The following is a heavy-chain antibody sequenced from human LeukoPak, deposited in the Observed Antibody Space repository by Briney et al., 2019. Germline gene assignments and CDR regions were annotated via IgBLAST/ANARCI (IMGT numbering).Heavy chain of an antibody. D-gene: IGHD2-2*01. CDR2: IYTSGSI. V-gene: IGHV4-61*02. CDR1: GGSISSGSYY. J-gene: IGHJ6*02. Sequence: SETLSLTCTVSGGSISSGSYYWSWIRQPAGKGLEWIGRIYTSGSINYNPSLKSRVTISVDTSKNQFSLKLSSVTAADTAVYYCARLSTSDRPYYYYGMDVWGQGTTVTVSS. CDR3: ARLSTSDRPYYYYGMDV.